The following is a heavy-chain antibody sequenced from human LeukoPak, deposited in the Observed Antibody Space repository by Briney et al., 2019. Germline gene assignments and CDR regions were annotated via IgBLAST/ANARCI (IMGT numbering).Heavy chain of an antibody. D-gene: IGHD1-26*01. CDR1: GFTFSSYS. V-gene: IGHV3-21*01. CDR3: ARGLVGATGAYYFDY. J-gene: IGHJ4*02. CDR2: ISSSSSYI. Sequence: GSLRLSCAASGFTFSSYSMNWVRQAPGKGLEWVSSISSSSSYIYYADSVEGRFTISRDNAKNSLYLQMNSLRAEDTAVYYCARGLVGATGAYYFDYWGQGTLVTVSS.